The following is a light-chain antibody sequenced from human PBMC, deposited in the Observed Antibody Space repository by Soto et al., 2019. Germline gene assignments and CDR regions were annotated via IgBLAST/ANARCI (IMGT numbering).Light chain of an antibody. J-gene: IGKJ2*01. V-gene: IGKV3-11*01. CDR1: QSVNSY. CDR3: QQRANWPYT. Sequence: EIVLTQSPATLSLSPGERATLSCRASQSVNSYLAWYQQKPGQAPRLLIYDASNRATGIPARFSGSGSETAFTLTISSLEPEDFAVYYCQQRANWPYTFGQGTKLEIK. CDR2: DAS.